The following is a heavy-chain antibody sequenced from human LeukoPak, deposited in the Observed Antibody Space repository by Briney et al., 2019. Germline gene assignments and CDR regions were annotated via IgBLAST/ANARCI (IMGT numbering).Heavy chain of an antibody. CDR3: AREGSIGLLIY. Sequence: ASVTVSCKASGYTFTSYYMHWVRQAPGQGLEWMGIINPSGGSTSYAQKFQGRVTMTTDTSTSTVYMELSSLRSEDTAVYYCAREGSIGLLIYWGQGTLVTVSS. J-gene: IGHJ4*02. CDR2: INPSGGST. CDR1: GYTFTSYY. V-gene: IGHV1-46*01. D-gene: IGHD2-21*01.